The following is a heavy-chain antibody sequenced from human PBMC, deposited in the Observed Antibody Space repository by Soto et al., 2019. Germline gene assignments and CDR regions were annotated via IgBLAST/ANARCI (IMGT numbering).Heavy chain of an antibody. CDR3: SKNGTTWFAS. D-gene: IGHD1-1*01. J-gene: IGHJ5*01. CDR1: GYSFHNSG. CDR2: ISVFNGYA. Sequence: ASVKVSCKPSGYSFHNSGISWVRQAPGQGLEWMGWISVFNGYAHYAQKFQGRVIMTADTLTSTAYMELRGLRSDDTAMYYCSKNGTTWFASWG. V-gene: IGHV1-18*01.